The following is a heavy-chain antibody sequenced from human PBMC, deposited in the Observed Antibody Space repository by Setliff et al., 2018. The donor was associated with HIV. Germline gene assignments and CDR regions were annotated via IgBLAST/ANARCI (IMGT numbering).Heavy chain of an antibody. Sequence: SETLSLTCSVSGDSISSGGHYWSWIRQSPGKGLEWIGYIHDSGSTYFNPSLKSRVSISTDTSKNQFSLKLTSVTAADTAVYYCASRDTSRYFDDYWGQGTLVTVSS. J-gene: IGHJ4*02. D-gene: IGHD3-22*01. V-gene: IGHV4-30-4*08. CDR3: ASRDTSRYFDDY. CDR2: IHDSGST. CDR1: GDSISSGGHY.